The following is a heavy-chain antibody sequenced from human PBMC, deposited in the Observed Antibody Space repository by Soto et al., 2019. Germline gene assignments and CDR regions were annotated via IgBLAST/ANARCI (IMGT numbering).Heavy chain of an antibody. D-gene: IGHD2-2*01. V-gene: IGHV1-18*01. J-gene: IGHJ3*02. CDR3: ARDLIPAAIWVGAFDI. CDR1: GYTFTSYG. CDR2: ISAYNGNT. Sequence: VASVKVSCKASGYTFTSYGISWVRQAPGQGLEWMGWISAYNGNTNYAQKLQGRVTMTTDTSTSTAYMELRSLRSDDTAVYYCARDLIPAAIWVGAFDIWGQGTMVTVSS.